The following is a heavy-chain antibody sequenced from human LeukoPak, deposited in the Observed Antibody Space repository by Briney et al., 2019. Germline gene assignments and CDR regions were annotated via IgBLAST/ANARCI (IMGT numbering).Heavy chain of an antibody. D-gene: IGHD6-19*01. V-gene: IGHV1-58*02. CDR3: AADSSGWFDYYYYMDV. CDR2: IVVGSGNT. Sequence: GTSVKVSCKASGSTFTSSAMQWVRQARGQRLEWIGWIVVGSGNTNYAQKFQERVTITRDMSTSTAYMELSSLRSEDTAVYYCAADSSGWFDYYYYMDVWGKGTTVTVSS. J-gene: IGHJ6*03. CDR1: GSTFTSSA.